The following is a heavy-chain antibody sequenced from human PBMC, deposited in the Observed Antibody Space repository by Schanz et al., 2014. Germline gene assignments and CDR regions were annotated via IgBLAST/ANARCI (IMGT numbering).Heavy chain of an antibody. CDR3: ARDVAAAGNYYYYFGMDV. CDR1: GYTFTRYY. Sequence: QVQLVQSGAEVKKPGASVKVSCKASGYTFTRYYTHWVRQAPGQGLEWMGWISAYNGNTNYAQKVQGRVTLTTDTSTSTAYMELRNLRSDDTAVYYCARDVAAAGNYYYYFGMDVWGQGTTVTVSS. CDR2: ISAYNGNT. D-gene: IGHD6-13*01. V-gene: IGHV1-18*04. J-gene: IGHJ6*02.